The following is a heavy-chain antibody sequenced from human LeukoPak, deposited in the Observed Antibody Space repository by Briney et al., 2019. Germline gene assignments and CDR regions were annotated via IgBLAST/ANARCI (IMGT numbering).Heavy chain of an antibody. CDR2: IKQDGSEK. CDR1: GFTFSSYW. J-gene: IGHJ4*02. Sequence: GGSLRLSCAASGFTFSSYWMSWVRQAPGKGLEWVANIKQDGSEKYYVDSVKGRFTISRDNAKNSLYLQMNSLRAEDTAVYDCARVSARVNYGYRDYWGQGTLVTVSS. D-gene: IGHD5-18*01. CDR3: ARVSARVNYGYRDY. V-gene: IGHV3-7*03.